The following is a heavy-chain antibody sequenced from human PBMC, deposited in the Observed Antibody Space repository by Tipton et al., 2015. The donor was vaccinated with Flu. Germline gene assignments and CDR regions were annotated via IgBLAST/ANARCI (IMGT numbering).Heavy chain of an antibody. CDR1: GGSFSDHY. J-gene: IGHJ4*02. Sequence: TLSLTCAVYGGSFSDHYWTWLRQAPGKGLEWIGEINHSGSSNYNPSLKSRLTISVDTPKNQFSLKVRSLTAADTAVYYCARGSAYANVYLDSWGRGNLVTVSS. D-gene: IGHD5-12*01. CDR2: INHSGSS. CDR3: ARGSAYANVYLDS. V-gene: IGHV4-34*01.